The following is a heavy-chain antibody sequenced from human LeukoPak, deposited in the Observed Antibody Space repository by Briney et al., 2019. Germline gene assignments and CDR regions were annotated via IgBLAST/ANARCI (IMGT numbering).Heavy chain of an antibody. D-gene: IGHD1-1*01. CDR2: LYYSGST. J-gene: IGHJ5*02. CDR1: GGSISSSPYY. V-gene: IGHV4-39*01. Sequence: KPSETLCLTCTVSGGSISSSPYYWGWIRQPPGQGLEWIGTLYYSGSTYYTPSLKSRVTISVDTSKNQFSLKLTSVAAADTAVYYWASPVPARLGWFDPWGQGTLVTVSS. CDR3: ASPVPARLGWFDP.